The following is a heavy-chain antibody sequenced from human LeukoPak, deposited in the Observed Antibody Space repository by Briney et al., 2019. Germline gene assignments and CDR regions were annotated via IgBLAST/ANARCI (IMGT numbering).Heavy chain of an antibody. D-gene: IGHD3-10*01. J-gene: IGHJ5*02. CDR1: GGSINSY. Sequence: PSETLSLTCTVSGGSINSYWSWIRQPAGKGLEWIGRIYTSGNTNYNPSLKSRVTISVDTSKNQFSLKLNSVTAADTAVYYCARSGTYYNNWFDPWGQGTLVTVSS. CDR2: IYTSGNT. CDR3: ARSGTYYNNWFDP. V-gene: IGHV4-4*07.